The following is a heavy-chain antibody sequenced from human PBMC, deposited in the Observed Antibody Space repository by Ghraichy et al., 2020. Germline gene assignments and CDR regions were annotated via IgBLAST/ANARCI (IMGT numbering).Heavy chain of an antibody. J-gene: IGHJ6*02. CDR1: GFTFSSYD. CDR2: IGTAGDT. Sequence: GESLNISCAASGFTFSSYDMHWVRQATGKGLEWVSAIGTAGDTYYPGSVKGRFTISRENAKNSLYLQMNSLRAGDTAVYYCARARLMVRGVSYGMDVWGQGTTVTVSS. V-gene: IGHV3-13*01. D-gene: IGHD3-10*01. CDR3: ARARLMVRGVSYGMDV.